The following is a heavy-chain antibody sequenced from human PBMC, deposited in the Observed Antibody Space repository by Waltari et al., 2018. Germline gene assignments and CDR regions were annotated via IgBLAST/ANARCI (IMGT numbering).Heavy chain of an antibody. V-gene: IGHV1-69*01. Sequence: QVQLVQSGAEVKKPGSSVKVSCKASGGTFSSYAISWVRQAPGQGLEWMGGIIPICGTANYAQKFQGRVTMTADESTSTADMELSSLRSEDTAVYYCARGRIAAAGMGGYYFDYWGQGTLVTVSS. D-gene: IGHD6-13*01. CDR2: IIPICGTA. J-gene: IGHJ4*02. CDR1: GGTFSSYA. CDR3: ARGRIAAAGMGGYYFDY.